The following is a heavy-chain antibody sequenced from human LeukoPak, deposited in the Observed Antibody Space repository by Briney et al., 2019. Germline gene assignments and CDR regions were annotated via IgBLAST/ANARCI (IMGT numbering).Heavy chain of an antibody. V-gene: IGHV4-59*01. CDR3: ATGEYQLLAHYFDY. CDR2: IYYSGST. CDR1: GGSISSYY. D-gene: IGHD2-2*01. J-gene: IGHJ4*02. Sequence: SETLSLTCTVSGGSISSYYWSWIRQPPGKGLEWIGYIYYSGSTNYNPSLKSRVTILVDTSKNQFSLKLSSVTAADTAVYYCATGEYQLLAHYFDYWGQGTLVTVSS.